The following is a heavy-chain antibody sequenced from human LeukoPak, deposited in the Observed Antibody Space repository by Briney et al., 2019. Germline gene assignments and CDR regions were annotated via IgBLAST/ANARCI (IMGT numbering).Heavy chain of an antibody. Sequence: ASVKVSCKASGYTFTSYGNYGINWVRQAPGQGLEWMGWISADNGNTIYAQTFQGRVTMTTDTPTSTAYMELRSLKSDDTAVFYCARNPPGVRDAFDIWGQGTMVTVSS. CDR1: GYTFTSYGNYG. J-gene: IGHJ3*02. V-gene: IGHV1-18*01. CDR2: ISADNGNT. CDR3: ARNPPGVRDAFDI. D-gene: IGHD3-10*01.